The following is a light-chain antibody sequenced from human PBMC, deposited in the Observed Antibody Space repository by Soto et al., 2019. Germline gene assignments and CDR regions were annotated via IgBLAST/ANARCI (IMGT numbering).Light chain of an antibody. CDR2: DTS. J-gene: IGKJ1*01. CDR1: QSVSSSY. Sequence: EIVLTQSPGTLSLSPGERATLSCRASQSVSSSYLAWYQQKPGQAPRLLIYDTSSRATGIPDRFSGSGSGTDFTLAISRLEPEDFAVYYCQQCGSSPSFDQGTKVELK. V-gene: IGKV3-20*01. CDR3: QQCGSSPS.